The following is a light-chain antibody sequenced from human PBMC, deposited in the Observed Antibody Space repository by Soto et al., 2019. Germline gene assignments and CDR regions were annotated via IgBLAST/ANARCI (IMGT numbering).Light chain of an antibody. Sequence: QMTHSPSSLSSSLGDRVTIAFRSGQVIRQYVAWYQQKPGRGPRLLIYAASTLQSGVPSRFSGSGSGTDFTLTISSLQPEDVATYYCQKYDSAPWGFGEGTKVDIK. CDR1: QVIRQY. CDR2: AAS. CDR3: QKYDSAPWG. V-gene: IGKV1-27*01. J-gene: IGKJ1*01.